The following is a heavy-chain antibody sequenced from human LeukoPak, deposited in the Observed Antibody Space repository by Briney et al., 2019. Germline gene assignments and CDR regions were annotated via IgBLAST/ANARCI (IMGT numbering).Heavy chain of an antibody. Sequence: SETLSLTCAVYGGSFSGYYWGWIRQPPGKGLEWIGSFYDSGNAYYNPSLKSRVTISVDTSKNQFSLKLSSVTAADTAVYYCARGPASLTYYMDVWGKGTTVTISS. CDR2: FYDSGNA. CDR3: ARGPASLTYYMDV. V-gene: IGHV4-34*01. CDR1: GGSFSGYY. D-gene: IGHD2-2*01. J-gene: IGHJ6*03.